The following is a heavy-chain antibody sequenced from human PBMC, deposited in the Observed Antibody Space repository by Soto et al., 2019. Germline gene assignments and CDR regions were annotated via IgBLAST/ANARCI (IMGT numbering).Heavy chain of an antibody. J-gene: IGHJ4*02. CDR2: INHSGSA. V-gene: IGHV4-34*01. CDR3: ARGLISGSHYSGGWYYFDS. D-gene: IGHD1-26*01. CDR1: GGSFSDYI. Sequence: SETLSLTCDVSGGSFSDYISTWNSQTPGKGLQWIGQINHSGSANYNPSLKSRVTISVHTSSSQFSLELSSVTAADTAVYYCARGLISGSHYSGGWYYFDSWGQGTQGTVS.